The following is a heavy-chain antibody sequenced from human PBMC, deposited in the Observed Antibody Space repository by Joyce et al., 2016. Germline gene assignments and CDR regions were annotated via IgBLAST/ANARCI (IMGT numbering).Heavy chain of an antibody. Sequence: QVTLRESGPALVKPTQTLTLTCTFWGFSLSTSGMCVTWIRPPPGKALEWLALIDWEDEKSYSTSRRTSLNVAKDTSKNQVVLTMTNMDPLDTATYFCARLYKDNTEYGFDVWGQGTTVTVSS. CDR3: ARLYKDNTEYGFDV. CDR1: GFSLSTSGMC. CDR2: IDWEDEK. D-gene: IGHD1-14*01. V-gene: IGHV2-70*01. J-gene: IGHJ6*02.